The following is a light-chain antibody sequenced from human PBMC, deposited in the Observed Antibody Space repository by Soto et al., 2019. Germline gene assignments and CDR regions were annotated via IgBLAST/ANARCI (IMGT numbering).Light chain of an antibody. CDR1: QSVTSN. CDR2: GAS. Sequence: EIVMTQSPAALSVSTGERVTFSCRASQSVTSNLAWYQHKPGQAPRLLISGASTGATGIPSRFSGSGSGTEFTLTINSLQSEDFAVYYCQQYDNWPVTFGGGTKVDI. J-gene: IGKJ4*01. CDR3: QQYDNWPVT. V-gene: IGKV3-15*01.